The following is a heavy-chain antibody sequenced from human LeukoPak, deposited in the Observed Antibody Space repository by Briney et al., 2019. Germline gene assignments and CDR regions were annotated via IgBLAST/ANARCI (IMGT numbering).Heavy chain of an antibody. D-gene: IGHD2-15*01. CDR3: ASFYCSGGSCYQYYYYYYMDV. V-gene: IGHV4-39*01. CDR1: GGSISSRSYY. J-gene: IGHJ6*03. Sequence: SETLSLTCAVSGGSISSRSYYWGWIRQPPGKGLEWIGIIYYSGSTYSNPSLRSRVTISVDTSKNQFSLKLSSVTAADTAVYYCASFYCSGGSCYQYYYYYYMDVWGKGTTVTISS. CDR2: IYYSGST.